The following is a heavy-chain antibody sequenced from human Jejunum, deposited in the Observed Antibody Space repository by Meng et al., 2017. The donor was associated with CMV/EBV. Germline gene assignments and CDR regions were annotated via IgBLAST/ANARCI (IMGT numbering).Heavy chain of an antibody. Sequence: ASGGSIRDYYWSWIRQPPGKGLEWMGHVYYSGSATYSPSLRSRVSISLDMSKNQFSLKLRSVTAADTAMYFCARGLGHASNNSHDYWGQGTLVTVSS. CDR1: GGSIRDYY. CDR3: ARGLGHASNNSHDY. V-gene: IGHV4-59*01. D-gene: IGHD1-1*01. CDR2: VYYSGSA. J-gene: IGHJ4*02.